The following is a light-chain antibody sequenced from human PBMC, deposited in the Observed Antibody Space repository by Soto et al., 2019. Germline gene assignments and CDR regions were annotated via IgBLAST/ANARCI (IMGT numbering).Light chain of an antibody. CDR3: QQYGGSPPVT. CDR2: GAS. CDR1: QSVSSSS. Sequence: EIVLTQSLGTLSLSPGERATLSCRASQSVSSSSLAWYQQKPGQAPRLLIYGASNRATGIPDRFSGSGSGTYFTLTISRLEPEDFAVYYCQQYGGSPPVTFGQGTRLEIQ. V-gene: IGKV3-20*01. J-gene: IGKJ5*01.